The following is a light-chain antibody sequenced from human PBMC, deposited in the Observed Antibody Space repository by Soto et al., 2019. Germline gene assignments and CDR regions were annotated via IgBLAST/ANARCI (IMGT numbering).Light chain of an antibody. CDR1: QSVANNY. CDR2: DAS. V-gene: IGKV3-20*01. CDR3: QQCAYSPRT. Sequence: LVLTQSPDTLSLSPGERATLSCRASQSVANNYLAWYQQKPGQAPRLLIYDASYRATGIPDRFSGSGSGTDFTLTITRLEPKDFAVYYCQQCAYSPRTFGQGTKVEVK. J-gene: IGKJ1*01.